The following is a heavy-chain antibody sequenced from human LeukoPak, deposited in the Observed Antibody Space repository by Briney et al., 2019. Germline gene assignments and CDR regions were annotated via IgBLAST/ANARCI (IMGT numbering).Heavy chain of an antibody. J-gene: IGHJ4*02. CDR2: FDPEDGET. CDR3: AKATDTILVPPSDY. D-gene: IGHD2-2*01. V-gene: IGHV1-24*01. Sequence: ASVKVSCKVSGYTLTEMSIHWVRQAPGGALEWMGGFDPEDGETVYAPKFQGRVTITRDTSTSTAYMELSSLRSDDTAIYYCAKATDTILVPPSDYWGQGTLVSVSS. CDR1: GYTLTEMS.